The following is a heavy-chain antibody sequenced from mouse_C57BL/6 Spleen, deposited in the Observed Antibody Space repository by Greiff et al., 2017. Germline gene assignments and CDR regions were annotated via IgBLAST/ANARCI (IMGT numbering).Heavy chain of an antibody. Sequence: QVTLKVSGPGILQSSQTLSLTCSFSGFSLSTSGMGVSWIRQPSGKGLEWLAHIYWDDDKRYNPSLKSRLTISKDTSRNQVFLKITSVDTADTATYYCARRREAYYSKEYFDVWGTGTTVTVSS. CDR1: GFSLSTSGMG. CDR2: IYWDDDK. J-gene: IGHJ1*03. V-gene: IGHV8-12*01. D-gene: IGHD2-5*01. CDR3: ARRREAYYSKEYFDV.